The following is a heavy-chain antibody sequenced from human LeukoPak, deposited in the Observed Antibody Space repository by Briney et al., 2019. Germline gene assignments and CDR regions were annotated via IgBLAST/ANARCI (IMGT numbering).Heavy chain of an antibody. D-gene: IGHD5-18*01. CDR1: GFTFSNYA. Sequence: GGSLRLSCAASGFTFSNYAMSWGRQAPGKGLEWVSVISSGGNTYFADSVKGRFTISRDNSENTLYLQMNSLRAEDSAVYYCAKGGYSYGYFDYWGQGILVTVSS. V-gene: IGHV3-23*01. J-gene: IGHJ4*02. CDR3: AKGGYSYGYFDY. CDR2: ISSGGNT.